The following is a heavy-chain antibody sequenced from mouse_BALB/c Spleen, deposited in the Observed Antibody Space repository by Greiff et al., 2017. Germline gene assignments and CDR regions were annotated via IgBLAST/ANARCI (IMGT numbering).Heavy chain of an antibody. V-gene: IGHV2-9-2*01. J-gene: IGHJ1*01. CDR1: GFSLTSYD. CDR2: IWTGGGT. D-gene: IGHD1-1*01. Sequence: VQLVESGPGLVAPSQSLSITCTVSGFSLTSYDISWIRQPPGKGLEWLGVIWTGGGTNYNSAFMSRLSISKDNSKSQVFLKMNSLQTDDTAIYYCVRDYYGSSPWYFDVWGAGTTVTVSS. CDR3: VRDYYGSSPWYFDV.